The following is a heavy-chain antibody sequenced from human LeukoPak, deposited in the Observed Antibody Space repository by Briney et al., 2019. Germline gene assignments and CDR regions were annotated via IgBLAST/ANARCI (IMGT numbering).Heavy chain of an antibody. CDR2: INHSGST. CDR3: ARDRQNWFDP. V-gene: IGHV4-34*01. D-gene: IGHD1-14*01. J-gene: IGHJ5*02. CDR1: GGSFSGYY. Sequence: PSETLSHTCAVYGGSFSGYYWSWIRQPPGKGLEWIGEINHSGSTNYNPSLKSRVTISVDTSKNQFSLKLSSVTAADTAVYYCARDRQNWFDPWGQGTLVTVSS.